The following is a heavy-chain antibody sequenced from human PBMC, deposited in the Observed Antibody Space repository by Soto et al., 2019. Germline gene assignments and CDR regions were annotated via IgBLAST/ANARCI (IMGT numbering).Heavy chain of an antibody. CDR2: ISSNSAYI. D-gene: IGHD6-13*01. V-gene: IGHV3-21*01. Sequence: GALRLSCAASGFTFRRITMKWVRQAPGKGLEWVSTISSNSAYIYYTDALRGRFTISRDNAKNSLHLQMNSLRAEDTAVYYCTRDASRDSSARGWFDPWGPGTLVTVSS. CDR3: TRDASRDSSARGWFDP. J-gene: IGHJ5*02. CDR1: GFTFRRIT.